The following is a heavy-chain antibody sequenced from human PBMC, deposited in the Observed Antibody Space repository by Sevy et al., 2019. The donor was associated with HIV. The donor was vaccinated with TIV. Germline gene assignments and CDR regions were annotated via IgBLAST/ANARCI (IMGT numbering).Heavy chain of an antibody. V-gene: IGHV3-48*02. D-gene: IGHD2-21*02. Sequence: GGSLRLSCAASGFTFSSYSMNWVRQAPGKGLEWVSYISSSSSTIYYADSVKGRFTISRDNAKNSLYLQMNSLRDEDTAVYYCARDGTYCGGDCYSSYYYGMDVWGQGTTVTVSS. CDR2: ISSSSSTI. CDR1: GFTFSSYS. J-gene: IGHJ6*02. CDR3: ARDGTYCGGDCYSSYYYGMDV.